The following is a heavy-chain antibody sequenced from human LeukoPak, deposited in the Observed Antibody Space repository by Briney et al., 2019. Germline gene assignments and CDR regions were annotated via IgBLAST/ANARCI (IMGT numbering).Heavy chain of an antibody. J-gene: IGHJ4*02. Sequence: ASVKVSCKASGYTYSSYGISWVRQAPGQGLEWMGWINPNSGGTNYAQKFQGRVTMTRDTSISTAYMELSRLRSDDTAVYYCARDGSSGWLDYWGQGTLVTVSS. V-gene: IGHV1-2*02. CDR1: GYTYSSYG. D-gene: IGHD6-19*01. CDR3: ARDGSSGWLDY. CDR2: INPNSGGT.